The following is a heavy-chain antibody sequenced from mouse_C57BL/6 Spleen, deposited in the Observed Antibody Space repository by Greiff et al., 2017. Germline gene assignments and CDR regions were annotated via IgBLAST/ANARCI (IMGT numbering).Heavy chain of an antibody. J-gene: IGHJ2*01. CDR3: AREGGRWD. CDR1: GYAFTNYL. V-gene: IGHV1-54*01. Sequence: QVQLQQSGAELVRPGTSVKVSCKASGYAFTNYLIEWVKQRPGQGLEWIGVINPGRGGTNYNEKFKGKATLTADKSSSPAYMQLSSLTSEDSAVYCCAREGGRWDWGQGTTLTVSS. D-gene: IGHD1-1*01. CDR2: INPGRGGT.